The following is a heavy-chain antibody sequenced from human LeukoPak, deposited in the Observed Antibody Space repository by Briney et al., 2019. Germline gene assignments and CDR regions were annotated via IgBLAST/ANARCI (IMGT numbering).Heavy chain of an antibody. CDR2: IYYSGST. V-gene: IGHV4-59*11. J-gene: IGHJ6*03. Sequence: PSETLSLTCTVSAGSISSHYWSWIRQPPGKGLEWIGYIYYSGSTNYNHSLKSRVTISVDTSKNQFSLKLSSVTAADTAVYYCARNQDYGSYYYYYMDVWGKGTTVTVSS. D-gene: IGHD4-17*01. CDR1: AGSISSHY. CDR3: ARNQDYGSYYYYYMDV.